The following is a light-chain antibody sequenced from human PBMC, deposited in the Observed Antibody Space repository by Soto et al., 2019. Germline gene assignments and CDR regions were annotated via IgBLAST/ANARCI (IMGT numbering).Light chain of an antibody. V-gene: IGLV2-14*01. Sequence: LTQPASLSGSPGQSITISCTGTSSDIGAYDYVSWFQQHPGKAPKLMISEVNNRPSGVSNRFSGSKSGNTAYLTISGLQVEDEAEYFCFSFTTTRTHVFGTGTKVTVL. CDR2: EVN. CDR3: FSFTTTRTHV. J-gene: IGLJ1*01. CDR1: SSDIGAYDY.